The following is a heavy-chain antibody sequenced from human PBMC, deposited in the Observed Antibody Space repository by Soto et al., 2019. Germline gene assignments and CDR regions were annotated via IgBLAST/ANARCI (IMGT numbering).Heavy chain of an antibody. CDR2: FDPEDGET. Sequence: ASVKVSWKVSGYAITVLSMHWVRQAPGKGLEWMGGFDPEDGETIYAQKFQGRVTITRDTSASTAYMELSSLRSEDTAVYYCARGVAGPLHWFDPWGKGTLVTVSS. V-gene: IGHV1-24*01. D-gene: IGHD6-19*01. CDR3: ARGVAGPLHWFDP. J-gene: IGHJ5*02. CDR1: GYAITVLS.